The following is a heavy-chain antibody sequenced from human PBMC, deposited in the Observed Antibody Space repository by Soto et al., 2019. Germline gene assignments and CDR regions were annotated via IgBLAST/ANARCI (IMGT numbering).Heavy chain of an antibody. CDR3: ARGIKYGAYSRWFDP. CDR1: GYTFTSYD. CDR2: MNPNSGNT. D-gene: IGHD4-17*01. Sequence: QVQLVQHGAEVKKPGASVKVSCKASGYTFTSYDINWVRQATGQGLEYLGWMNPNSGNTAYVQKFQGRVTMTWDTSITTAYMELSSLRSEDTAVYFCARGIKYGAYSRWFDPWGQGTLVTVSS. V-gene: IGHV1-8*01. J-gene: IGHJ5*02.